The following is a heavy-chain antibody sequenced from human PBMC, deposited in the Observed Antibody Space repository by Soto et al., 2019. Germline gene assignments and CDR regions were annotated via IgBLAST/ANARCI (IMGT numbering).Heavy chain of an antibody. J-gene: IGHJ5*02. CDR2: VYSSGTS. Sequence: QVQLQESGPGLVKPSETLSLTCTVSGGSMNSYYWSWIRQPPGKGLEWLGYVYSSGTSKYNVSLESRLTLPLATSRTQFSLSLNSVTAPDTAVYFCARYSPPKKSYDSNPGVFGPWGQGTLVAVSS. CDR3: ARYSPPKKSYDSNPGVFGP. CDR1: GGSMNSYY. D-gene: IGHD2-15*01. V-gene: IGHV4-59*01.